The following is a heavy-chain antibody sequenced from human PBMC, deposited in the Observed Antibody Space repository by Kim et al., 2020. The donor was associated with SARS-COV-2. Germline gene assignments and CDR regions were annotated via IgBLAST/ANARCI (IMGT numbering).Heavy chain of an antibody. D-gene: IGHD3-16*02. CDR3: ARDKGGLYQDAFDI. Sequence: SVKDSCKASGCTFSSYAISWVRQAPGQGLEWMGRIIPIFGIANYAQKFQGRVTITADKSTSTAYMELRSLRSEDTAVYYCARDKGGLYQDAFDIWGQGT. J-gene: IGHJ3*02. CDR1: GCTFSSYA. CDR2: IIPIFGIA. V-gene: IGHV1-69*04.